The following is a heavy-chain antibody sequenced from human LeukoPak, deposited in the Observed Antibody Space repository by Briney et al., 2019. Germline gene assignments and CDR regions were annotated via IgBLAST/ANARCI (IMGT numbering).Heavy chain of an antibody. V-gene: IGHV3-30*18. Sequence: PGGSLRLSCAASGFTFSSYGMHWVRQAPGKGLEWVAVISYDGSNKYYADSVEGRFTISRDNSKNTLYLQMNSLRAEDTAVYYCAKAASSSRDAVNWFDPWGQGTLVTVSS. CDR1: GFTFSSYG. D-gene: IGHD6-13*01. CDR2: ISYDGSNK. CDR3: AKAASSSRDAVNWFDP. J-gene: IGHJ5*02.